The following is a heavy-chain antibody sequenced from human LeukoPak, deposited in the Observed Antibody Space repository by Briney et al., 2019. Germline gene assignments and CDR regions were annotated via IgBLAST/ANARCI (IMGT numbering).Heavy chain of an antibody. D-gene: IGHD3-22*01. CDR3: AKLPSSGLPPPDY. Sequence: GGSLRLSCAASGFTFSSYGMHWVRQAPGKGLEWVAVISYDGSNKYYADSVKGRFTISRDNSKNTLYLQMNSLRAEDTAVYYCAKLPSSGLPPPDYWGQGTLVTVSS. J-gene: IGHJ4*02. V-gene: IGHV3-30*18. CDR2: ISYDGSNK. CDR1: GFTFSSYG.